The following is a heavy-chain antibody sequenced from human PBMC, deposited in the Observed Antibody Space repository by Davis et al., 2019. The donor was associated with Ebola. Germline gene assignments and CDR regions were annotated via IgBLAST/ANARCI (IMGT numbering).Heavy chain of an antibody. J-gene: IGHJ4*02. CDR1: GFTFSAHT. Sequence: GESLKISCSASGFTFSAHTMHWVRQAPGKGLEYVSVISSSGKTYYADSVKGRFTISRDNSQNNVYLQMTSLRVEDTAVYYCVKDGGYWGQGTLVTVSS. D-gene: IGHD3-16*01. CDR2: ISSSGKT. CDR3: VKDGGY. V-gene: IGHV3-64D*08.